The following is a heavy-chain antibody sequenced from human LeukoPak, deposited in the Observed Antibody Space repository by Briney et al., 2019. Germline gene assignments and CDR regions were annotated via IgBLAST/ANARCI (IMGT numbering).Heavy chain of an antibody. J-gene: IGHJ4*02. CDR3: ARHTGPYYYDSSGVDY. CDR2: IYDSGST. D-gene: IGHD3-22*01. CDR1: GYSISSGYY. Sequence: SETLSLTCAVSGYSISSGYYWGWIRQPPGKGREWIGSIYDSGSTYYNPSLKSRLTISVDTSKNQFSLKLSSVTAADTAMYYCARHTGPYYYDSSGVDYRGQGTLVTVSS. V-gene: IGHV4-38-2*01.